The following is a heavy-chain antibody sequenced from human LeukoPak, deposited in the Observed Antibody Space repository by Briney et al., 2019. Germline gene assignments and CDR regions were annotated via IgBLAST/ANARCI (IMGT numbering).Heavy chain of an antibody. J-gene: IGHJ5*02. Sequence: SETLSLTCTVSGGSISSSSYYWGWIRQPPGKGLEWIGSIYTSGSTNYNPSLKSRVTISVDTSKDQFSLKLSSVTAADTAVYYCAGNPRWWFDPWGQGTLVTVSS. CDR3: AGNPRWWFDP. V-gene: IGHV4-39*07. D-gene: IGHD4-23*01. CDR2: IYTSGST. CDR1: GGSISSSSYY.